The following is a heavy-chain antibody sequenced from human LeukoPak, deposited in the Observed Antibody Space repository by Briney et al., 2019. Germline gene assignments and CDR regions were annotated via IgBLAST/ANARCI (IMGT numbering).Heavy chain of an antibody. D-gene: IGHD1-26*01. V-gene: IGHV3-21*01. J-gene: IGHJ3*02. CDR3: AKLGYSGGPYDAFDI. Sequence: PGGSLRLSCAASGFTFSSYSMNWVRQAPGKGLEWVSSISSSSSYIYYADSVKGRFTISRDNAKNSLYLQMNSLRAEDTAVYYCAKLGYSGGPYDAFDIWGQGTMVTVSS. CDR1: GFTFSSYS. CDR2: ISSSSSYI.